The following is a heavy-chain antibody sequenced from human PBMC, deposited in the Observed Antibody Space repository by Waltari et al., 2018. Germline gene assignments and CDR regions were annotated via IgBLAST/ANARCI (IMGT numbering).Heavy chain of an antibody. CDR2: FDPEYGEA. D-gene: IGHD2-15*01. CDR3: TRDRVGYCSGGTCYSRWFDP. CDR1: GNSRTGSA. J-gene: IGHJ5*02. Sequence: QVQLVKSGAEVKKPGAPVRVSCRVSGNSRTGSALHRGRTALGKGLEWLGGFDPEYGEAGYAQEFQGRVTMTEDTSKDTAYMELSSLTYEDTAVYYCTRDRVGYCSGGTCYSRWFDPWGQGTLVTVSS. V-gene: IGHV1-24*01.